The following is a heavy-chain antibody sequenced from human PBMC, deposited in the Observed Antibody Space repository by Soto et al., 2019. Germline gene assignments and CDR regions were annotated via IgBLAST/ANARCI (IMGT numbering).Heavy chain of an antibody. Sequence: PSETLSLTCTVSGGPLSSSSYYWGWIRQPPGKGLEWIGSIYYSGSTHYNPSLKSRVTISVDTSKNQFSLKLSSVTAADTAVYYCARAPHYGDYGYYFDYWGQGTLVTVSS. V-gene: IGHV4-39*01. J-gene: IGHJ4*02. CDR3: ARAPHYGDYGYYFDY. CDR2: IYYSGST. CDR1: GGPLSSSSYY. D-gene: IGHD4-17*01.